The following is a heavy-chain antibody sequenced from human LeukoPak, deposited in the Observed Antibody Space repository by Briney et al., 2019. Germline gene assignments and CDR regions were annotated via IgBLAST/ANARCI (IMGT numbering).Heavy chain of an antibody. D-gene: IGHD4-23*01. CDR2: ISSSSSTI. CDR1: GFTFSSYC. V-gene: IGHV3-48*02. CDR3: ARSTVVSP. J-gene: IGHJ5*02. Sequence: PGGSLSLSCAACGFTFSSYCMNWVRQAPGRGLEWVSYISSSSSTIYYADSVKGRFTISRDNAKNSLYLQMISLRDEDTAVYYCARSTVVSPWGQGTLVTVSS.